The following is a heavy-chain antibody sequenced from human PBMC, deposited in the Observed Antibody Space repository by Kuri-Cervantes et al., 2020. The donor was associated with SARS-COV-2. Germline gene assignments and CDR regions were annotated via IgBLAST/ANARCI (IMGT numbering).Heavy chain of an antibody. V-gene: IGHV3-30-3*01. J-gene: IGHJ4*02. Sequence: GESLKISCAASGFTFSSYAMHWVRQAPGKGLEWVAVISYDGSNKYYADSVKGRFTISRDNSKNTLYLQMNSLRAEDTAVYYCASELSYYSDYWGQGTLVTVSS. D-gene: IGHD2-2*01. CDR2: ISYDGSNK. CDR1: GFTFSSYA. CDR3: ASELSYYSDY.